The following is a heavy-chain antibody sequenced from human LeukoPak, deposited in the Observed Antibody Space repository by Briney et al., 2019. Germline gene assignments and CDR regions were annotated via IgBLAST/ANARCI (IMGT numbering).Heavy chain of an antibody. CDR3: AKSGYNRFDY. D-gene: IGHD5-24*01. CDR1: GGSISSSSYY. V-gene: IGHV4-39*07. Sequence: SETLSLTCTVSGGSISSSSYYWGWIRQPPGKRLEWIGSIYYSGSTYYNPSLKSRVTISVDTSKNQFSLKLSSVTAADTAVYYCAKSGYNRFDYWGQGTLVTVSS. J-gene: IGHJ4*02. CDR2: IYYSGST.